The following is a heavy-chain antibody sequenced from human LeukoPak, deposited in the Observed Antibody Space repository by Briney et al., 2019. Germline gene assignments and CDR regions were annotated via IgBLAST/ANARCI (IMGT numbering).Heavy chain of an antibody. CDR1: GFTFSSYW. D-gene: IGHD3-10*01. CDR3: ATVKAGSGKYRYLDH. J-gene: IGHJ4*02. CDR2: INIHGNTT. Sequence: PGGSLRLSCAASGFTFSSYWMHWVRQPPGKGLVWVSRINIHGNTTNYADSVKGRFTISRDNAKNTMYLQMHSLRGEDTAVYYCATVKAGSGKYRYLDHWGQGTLVTVSS. V-gene: IGHV3-74*01.